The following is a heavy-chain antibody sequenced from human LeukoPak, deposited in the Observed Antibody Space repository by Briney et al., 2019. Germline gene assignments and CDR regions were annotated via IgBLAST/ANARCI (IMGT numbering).Heavy chain of an antibody. Sequence: PSETLSLTCTVSGGSISSGGYYWSWIRQPPGKGLEWIGYIYHSGSTYYNPSLKSRVTISVDRSKNQFSLKLSSVTAADTAVYYCAALRNYGGNPSFDCWGQGTLVTVSS. J-gene: IGHJ4*02. CDR2: IYHSGST. V-gene: IGHV4-30-2*01. D-gene: IGHD4-23*01. CDR1: GGSISSGGYY. CDR3: AALRNYGGNPSFDC.